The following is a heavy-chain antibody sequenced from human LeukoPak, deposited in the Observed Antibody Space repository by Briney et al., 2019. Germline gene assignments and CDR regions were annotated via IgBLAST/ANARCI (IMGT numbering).Heavy chain of an antibody. CDR3: ARDVAAGTYYYYYYMDV. J-gene: IGHJ6*03. CDR2: ISPSGGST. Sequence: ASVKVSCKAFGYTFTSNYMHWVRQAPGQGPEWMGVISPSGGSTTYAQKFQGRVTLTRDMSTSTDYLELSSLRSEDTAVYYCARDVAAGTYYYYYYMDVWGKGTTVTVSS. V-gene: IGHV1-46*01. D-gene: IGHD6-13*01. CDR1: GYTFTSNY.